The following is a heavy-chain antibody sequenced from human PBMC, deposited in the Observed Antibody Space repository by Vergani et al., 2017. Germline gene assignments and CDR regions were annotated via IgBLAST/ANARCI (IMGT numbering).Heavy chain of an antibody. CDR1: GYTFTSYY. CDR3: ARDGRFYFDWLLYKGVGWFDP. Sequence: QVQLVQSGAEVKKPGASVKVSCKASGYTFTSYYMHWVRQAPGQGLEWMGIINPSGGSTSYAQKFQGRVTMTRETSTSTVYMELSSLRSEDTAVYYCARDGRFYFDWLLYKGVGWFDPWGQGTLVTVSS. V-gene: IGHV1-46*01. D-gene: IGHD3-9*01. J-gene: IGHJ5*02. CDR2: INPSGGST.